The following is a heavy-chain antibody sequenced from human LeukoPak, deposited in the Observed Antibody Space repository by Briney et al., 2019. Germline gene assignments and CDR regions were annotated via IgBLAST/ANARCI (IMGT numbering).Heavy chain of an antibody. V-gene: IGHV3-74*01. CDR2: INSDGSTS. Sequence: SGGSLRLSCAASGFTFSNFWMRWVRQAPGKGLVWVSRINSDGSTSIYADSVKGRFTISRDNAKNTLYLQMNSLRAEDTAVYYCARRAGDYSHPYDYWGQGTLVTVSS. CDR1: GFTFSNFW. D-gene: IGHD3-22*01. CDR3: ARRAGDYSHPYDY. J-gene: IGHJ4*02.